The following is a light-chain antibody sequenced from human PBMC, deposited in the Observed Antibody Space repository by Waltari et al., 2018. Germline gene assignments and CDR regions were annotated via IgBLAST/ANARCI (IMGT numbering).Light chain of an antibody. J-gene: IGLJ1*01. CDR2: SNN. Sequence: QSVLTQPPLASGTPGQRVTLSCSRSRANIVSNTVNRSQQLPGTAPKLLIYSNNPRPSGVPDRFSGSKSGTSASLAISGLQSEDEADYYCAAWDDSLNGRYVFGTGTKVTVL. CDR1: RANIVSNT. V-gene: IGLV1-44*01. CDR3: AAWDDSLNGRYV.